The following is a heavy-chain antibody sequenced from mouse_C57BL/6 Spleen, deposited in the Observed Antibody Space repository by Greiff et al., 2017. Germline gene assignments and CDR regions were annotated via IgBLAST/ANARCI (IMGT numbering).Heavy chain of an antibody. Sequence: EVQLVESGPELVKPGASVKIPCKASGYTFTDYNMDWVKQSHGKSLEWIGDINPNNGGTIYNQKFKGKATLTVDKSSSTAYMELRSLTSEDTAVYYCARGIYYGNYFRYFDVWGTGTTVTVSS. D-gene: IGHD2-1*01. CDR2: INPNNGGT. J-gene: IGHJ1*03. CDR3: ARGIYYGNYFRYFDV. V-gene: IGHV1-18*01. CDR1: GYTFTDYN.